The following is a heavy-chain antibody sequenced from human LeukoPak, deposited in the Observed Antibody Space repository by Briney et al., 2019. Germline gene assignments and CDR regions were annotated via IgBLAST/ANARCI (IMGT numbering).Heavy chain of an antibody. CDR1: GFTFSSYG. CDR2: IRYDGSNT. J-gene: IGHJ6*03. CDR3: AKDRSSWTDYYYYMDV. D-gene: IGHD6-13*01. V-gene: IGHV3-30*02. Sequence: PGGSLRLSCAASGFTFSSYGMHWVRQAPGKGLEWVAFIRYDGSNTYYADSVKGRFTISRDNSKNTLYLQMNSLRAEDTAVYYCAKDRSSWTDYYYYMDVWGEGTTVTVSS.